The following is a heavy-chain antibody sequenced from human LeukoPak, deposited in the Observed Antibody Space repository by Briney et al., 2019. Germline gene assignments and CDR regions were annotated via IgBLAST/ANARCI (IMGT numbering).Heavy chain of an antibody. CDR2: INHGGST. J-gene: IGHJ5*02. D-gene: IGHD3-10*01. CDR1: GGSFSGYY. CDR3: ARERLSMVRGVIPKEAWGWFDP. Sequence: PSETLSLTCAVYGGSFSGYYWSWIRQPPGKGLEWIGEINHGGSTNYNPSLKSRATISVDTSRNQFSLELSSVTAADTAAYYCARERLSMVRGVIPKEAWGWFDPWGQGTLVTVSS. V-gene: IGHV4-34*01.